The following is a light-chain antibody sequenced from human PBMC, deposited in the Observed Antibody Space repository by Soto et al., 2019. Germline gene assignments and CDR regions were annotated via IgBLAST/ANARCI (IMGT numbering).Light chain of an antibody. CDR1: QSVSSSY. Sequence: EIVLTQSPGTLSLSPGERATLSCRASQSVSSSYLAWYQQKPGQAPRLLIYGASSRATGIPDRFSGSGSGTDFTLTISRQELEDFAVYYCQQYGSSPPTFGQGTKVEIK. J-gene: IGKJ1*01. V-gene: IGKV3-20*01. CDR3: QQYGSSPPT. CDR2: GAS.